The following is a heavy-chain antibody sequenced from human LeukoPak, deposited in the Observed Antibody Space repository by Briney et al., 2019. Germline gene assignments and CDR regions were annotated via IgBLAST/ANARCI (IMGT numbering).Heavy chain of an antibody. J-gene: IGHJ4*02. Sequence: PGGSLRLSCAASRFTFSSYAMTWVRQPPGKGLEWVAAISGSGGTTYYADFAKGRFSISRDNSENTLYLQMYSLRAEDTAVYYCARDQWALAGRPEDYWGQGTLVTVSS. CDR2: ISGSGGTT. CDR1: RFTFSSYA. V-gene: IGHV3-23*01. D-gene: IGHD6-19*01. CDR3: ARDQWALAGRPEDY.